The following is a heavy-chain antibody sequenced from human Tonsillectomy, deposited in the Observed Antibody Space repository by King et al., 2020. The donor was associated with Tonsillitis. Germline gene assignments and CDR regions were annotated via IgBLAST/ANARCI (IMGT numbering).Heavy chain of an antibody. V-gene: IGHV3-49*04. CDR3: TRSSTVWLAHTSDV. CDR1: GFTFGDYA. J-gene: IGHJ6*01. D-gene: IGHD2-21*01. CDR2: IRSKAYGGTT. Sequence: VQLVESGGGLVQPGRSLRLSCTASGFTFGDYAMSWVRQAPGKGLEWVGFIRSKAYGGTTEYAAYVKGRFTISRDDSKSIAYLQMNSLKTEDTAVYYCTRSSTVWLAHTSDVWGQGTTVPVSS.